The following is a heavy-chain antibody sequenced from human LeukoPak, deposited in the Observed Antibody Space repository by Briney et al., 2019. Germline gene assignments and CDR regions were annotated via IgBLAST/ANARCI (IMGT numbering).Heavy chain of an antibody. J-gene: IGHJ4*02. CDR3: ARDGGYGYVWGSYRYEDY. CDR1: GYTFTSYG. Sequence: ASVKVSCKASGYTFTSYGISWVRQAPGQGLEWMGWISAYNGNTNYAQKLQGRVTMTTDTSTSTAYMELRSLRSDDTAVYYCARDGGYGYVWGSYRYEDYWGQGTLVTVSS. V-gene: IGHV1-18*01. D-gene: IGHD3-16*02. CDR2: ISAYNGNT.